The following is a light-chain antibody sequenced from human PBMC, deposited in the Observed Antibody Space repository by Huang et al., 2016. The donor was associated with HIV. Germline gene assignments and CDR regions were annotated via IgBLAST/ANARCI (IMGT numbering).Light chain of an antibody. J-gene: IGKJ1*01. CDR2: GAS. Sequence: EIVMTQSPATLSVSPGERATLSCRASQSVSSNLGWYQHKPGQAPRLLIYGASTRATDIPARFSGSGSGTEFTLTITSLQSEDFAVYYCLPYNNWRPWT. CDR1: QSVSSN. CDR3: LPYNNWRPWT. V-gene: IGKV3-15*01.